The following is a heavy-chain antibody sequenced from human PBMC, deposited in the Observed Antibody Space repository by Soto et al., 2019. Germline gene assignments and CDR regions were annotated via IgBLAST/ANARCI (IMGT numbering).Heavy chain of an antibody. CDR1: GYTFTSYG. CDR3: ARRAPPLDV. J-gene: IGHJ6*02. CDR2: ISAYNGNT. V-gene: IGHV1-18*01. Sequence: QVQLVQSGAEVKKPGASVKVSCKASGYTFTSYGITWVRQSPGQGLEWMGWISAYNGNTRYARKLQGRVTMTTDTATSTAYMELRRLRADDTAEYHYARRAPPLDVWGQGTTVTVSS.